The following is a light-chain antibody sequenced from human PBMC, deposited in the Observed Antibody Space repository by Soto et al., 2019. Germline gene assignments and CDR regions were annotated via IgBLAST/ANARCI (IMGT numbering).Light chain of an antibody. CDR2: DVS. J-gene: IGLJ1*01. CDR3: SSYTSSITYV. V-gene: IGLV2-18*02. CDR1: SSDVGSHNR. Sequence: QSVLTQPPSVSGSPGQSVTISCTGTSSDVGSHNRVSRYQQPPGTAPKRMIYDVSNRPSGVPDRFAGSKSGNTASLTISGLQAEDEADYYCSSYTSSITYVCGNGTKLTVL.